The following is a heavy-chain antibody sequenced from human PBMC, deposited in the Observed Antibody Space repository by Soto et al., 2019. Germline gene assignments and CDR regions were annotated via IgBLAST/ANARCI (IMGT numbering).Heavy chain of an antibody. V-gene: IGHV4-61*08. Sequence: LSLTCTVSGGSISSGGYYWSWIRQHPGKGLEWIGYIYYIGSTNYNPSLKSRVTISLDTSKNQFSLKLTSVTAADTAVYYCARVFEEAMVDFWGQGILVTVSS. CDR3: ARVFEEAMVDF. CDR2: IYYIGST. J-gene: IGHJ4*02. CDR1: GGSISSGGYY. D-gene: IGHD5-18*01.